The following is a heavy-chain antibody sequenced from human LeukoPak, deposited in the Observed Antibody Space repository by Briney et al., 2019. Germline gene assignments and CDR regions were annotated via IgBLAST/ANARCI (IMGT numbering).Heavy chain of an antibody. Sequence: PSGTLSLTCAVSGGSISSAVYSWSWIRQYPGKGLEWLGSMYYSGSTYSNPSLKSRLTISVDTSKDQFSLKVTSVTAADTAVYYCARVDRYHEFFQHWGQGTLVTVSS. D-gene: IGHD1-14*01. CDR1: GGSISSAVYS. CDR2: MYYSGST. V-gene: IGHV4-31*11. J-gene: IGHJ1*01. CDR3: ARVDRYHEFFQH.